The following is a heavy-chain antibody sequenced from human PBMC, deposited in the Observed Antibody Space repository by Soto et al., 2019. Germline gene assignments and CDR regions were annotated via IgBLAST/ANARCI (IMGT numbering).Heavy chain of an antibody. J-gene: IGHJ3*02. V-gene: IGHV1-69*02. D-gene: IGHD2-21*01. CDR1: GGTFKTYS. CDR2: IIPMLGVR. CDR3: TIGSWSGEVLDI. Sequence: QVQLVQSGAEVKKPGSSVKVSCTDSGGTFKTYSMFWVRQATGQGLEWMGRIIPMLGVRNYAQRFQDRVTITSDKSTATVHMELSSLRPEYTALYYCTIGSWSGEVLDIWGQGPMVNVSS.